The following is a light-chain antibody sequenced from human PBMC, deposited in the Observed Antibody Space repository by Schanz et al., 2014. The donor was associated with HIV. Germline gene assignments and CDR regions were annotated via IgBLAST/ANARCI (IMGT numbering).Light chain of an antibody. CDR3: CSYVDSSTFV. Sequence: QSVLTQPPSTSGTPGQRVTITCSGSNSNIGSNNAVNWYQQVPGTAPKLIIQASNQRPSGVPDRFSGSKSGTSASLAITGLQGEDEADYYCCSYVDSSTFVFGTGTKLTVL. V-gene: IGLV1-44*01. CDR2: ASN. CDR1: NSNIGSNNA. J-gene: IGLJ1*01.